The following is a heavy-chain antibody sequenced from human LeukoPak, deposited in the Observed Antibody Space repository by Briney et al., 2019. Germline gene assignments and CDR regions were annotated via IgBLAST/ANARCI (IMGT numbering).Heavy chain of an antibody. CDR1: GFTFSSYA. Sequence: GQSLRLSCAASGFTFSSYAMSWVRQAPGKGLEWISGIIAGGDTTHHTDSVQGQFTISRDNSKNTLFLQMNSLRVEDTALYYCARAYGTNGYFQLPIDYWGQGTLVSVSS. J-gene: IGHJ4*02. V-gene: IGHV3-23*01. D-gene: IGHD2-8*01. CDR2: IIAGGDTT. CDR3: ARAYGTNGYFQLPIDY.